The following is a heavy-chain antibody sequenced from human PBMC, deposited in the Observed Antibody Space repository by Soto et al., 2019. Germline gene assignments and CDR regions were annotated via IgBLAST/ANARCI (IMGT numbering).Heavy chain of an antibody. D-gene: IGHD6-19*01. V-gene: IGHV4-34*01. CDR3: ARGGSSDWQVAFDF. Sequence: PSETLSLTCEVYGGSFSGYFWNWIRQSPGKGLEWIGKVNHNGRNNYNPSLKSRVTISLDMSKKQISLKLTSVTAADTAVYYCARGGSSDWQVAFDFWGQGTMVTVSS. CDR1: GGSFSGYF. J-gene: IGHJ3*01. CDR2: VNHNGRN.